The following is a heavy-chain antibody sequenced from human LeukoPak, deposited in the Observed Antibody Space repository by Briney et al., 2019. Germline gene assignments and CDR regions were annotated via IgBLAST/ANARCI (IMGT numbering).Heavy chain of an antibody. CDR2: IYYSGST. D-gene: IGHD3-3*01. V-gene: IGHV4-39*07. Sequence: NPSETLSLTCTVSGGSISSSSYYWGWIRQPPGKGLEWIGSIYYSGSTYYNPSLKSRVTISVETSKNQFSLKVSFVSAADTAVYYCARTTFWSGRSPDYHHCYMDVWGKGTTVTVSS. CDR1: GGSISSSSYY. CDR3: ARTTFWSGRSPDYHHCYMDV. J-gene: IGHJ6*03.